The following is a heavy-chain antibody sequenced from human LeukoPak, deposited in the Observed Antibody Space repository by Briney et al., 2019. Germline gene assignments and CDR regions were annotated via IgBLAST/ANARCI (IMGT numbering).Heavy chain of an antibody. D-gene: IGHD5-12*01. CDR1: GGSISSYY. CDR3: ARQTGYSGYDFQDY. Sequence: PSETLSLTCTVSGGSISSYYWSWIRQPPGKGLEWIGYIYYSGSTNYNPSLKSRVTISVDTSKNQFSLKLSSVTAADTAVYYCARQTGYSGYDFQDYWGQGTLVTVSS. V-gene: IGHV4-59*01. J-gene: IGHJ4*02. CDR2: IYYSGST.